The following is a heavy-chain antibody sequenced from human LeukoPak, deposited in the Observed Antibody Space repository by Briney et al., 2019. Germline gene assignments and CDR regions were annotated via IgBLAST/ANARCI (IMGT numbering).Heavy chain of an antibody. CDR3: ARGAGSSWFDD. D-gene: IGHD6-13*01. J-gene: IGHJ4*02. CDR2: VNPNTGGT. V-gene: IGHV1-2*02. CDR1: GYTFNVNY. Sequence: GASVKVSCKASGYTFNVNYIHWARQAPGQGLEWMGCVNPNTGGTKFAQKFQGRVTMTRDTSLSTAYMELSSLRFDDTAVYYCARGAGSSWFDDWGQGTLVTVSS.